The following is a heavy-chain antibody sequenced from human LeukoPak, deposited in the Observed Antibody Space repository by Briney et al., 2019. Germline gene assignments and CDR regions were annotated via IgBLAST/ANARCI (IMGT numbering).Heavy chain of an antibody. J-gene: IGHJ2*01. CDR3: ARGRYGDYHRYWYFDL. Sequence: GGSLRLSCAASGFTFSSYAMHWVRQAPGKGLEYVSAISSNGGSTYYANSVKGRFTISRDNSKNTLYLQMGSLRSEDTAVYYCARGRYGDYHRYWYFDLWGRGTLVTVSS. D-gene: IGHD4-17*01. V-gene: IGHV3-64*01. CDR2: ISSNGGST. CDR1: GFTFSSYA.